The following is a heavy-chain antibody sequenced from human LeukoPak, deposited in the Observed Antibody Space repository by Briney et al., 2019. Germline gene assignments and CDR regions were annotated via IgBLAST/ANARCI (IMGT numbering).Heavy chain of an antibody. CDR2: ISADGDAT. J-gene: IGHJ4*02. D-gene: IGHD2-2*01. V-gene: IGHV3-23*01. CDR3: SKVGSASGYAPTDY. Sequence: GGSLRLSCAASGFTFRSYGMSWVRQAPGKGLEWVSVISADGDATHYADSVKGRFTISRDNSNNTLYLHMSSLTAEDTAVYYCSKVGSASGYAPTDYWGQGILVTVSS. CDR1: GFTFRSYG.